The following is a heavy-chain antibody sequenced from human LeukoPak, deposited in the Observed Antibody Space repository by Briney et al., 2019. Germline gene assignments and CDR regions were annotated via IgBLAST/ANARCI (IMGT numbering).Heavy chain of an antibody. CDR1: GGSISSHS. J-gene: IGHJ3*02. CDR3: AREGGTGAFDI. Sequence: PSETLSLTCTVSGGSISSHSWNWVRQPPGKGLEWIAYIYDSGSTNYNPALTSRVTISVDTSKNQFSLKLSSVTAADTAVYYCAREGGTGAFDIWGQGTMVTVSP. V-gene: IGHV4-59*11. CDR2: IYDSGST. D-gene: IGHD1-14*01.